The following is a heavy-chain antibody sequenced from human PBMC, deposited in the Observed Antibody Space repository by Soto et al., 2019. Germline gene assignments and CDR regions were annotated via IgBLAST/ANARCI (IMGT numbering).Heavy chain of an antibody. J-gene: IGHJ6*02. D-gene: IGHD2-21*02. CDR1: GGTFSSYA. CDR2: IIPIFGTA. Sequence: QVQLVQSGAEVKKPGSSVKVSCKASGGTFSSYAISWVRQAPGQGLEWMGGIIPIFGTANYAQKFQGRVTITADESTSTAYMELSSLRSEDTAVYYCSVVTARLSGGYYGMDVWGQWTTVTVSS. V-gene: IGHV1-69*01. CDR3: SVVTARLSGGYYGMDV.